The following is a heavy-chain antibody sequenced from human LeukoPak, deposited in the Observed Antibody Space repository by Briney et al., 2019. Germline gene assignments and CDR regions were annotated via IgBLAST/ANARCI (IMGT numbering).Heavy chain of an antibody. J-gene: IGHJ4*02. V-gene: IGHV4-31*03. CDR1: GGSINSGGYY. D-gene: IGHD5-12*01. Sequence: SETLSITCTVSGGSINSGGYYRSWIRHLPGKGLEWIGFIYYSGSTSYNPSLKSRLTISVDTSKNQFSLKLSSVTAADTAVYYCARQAVGSGYDYWGQGTLVTVSS. CDR3: ARQAVGSGYDY. CDR2: IYYSGST.